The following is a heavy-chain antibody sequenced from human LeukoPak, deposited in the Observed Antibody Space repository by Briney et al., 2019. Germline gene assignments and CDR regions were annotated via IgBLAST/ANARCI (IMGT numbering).Heavy chain of an antibody. Sequence: SVKISCKTSADIFSSYAINWVRQAPGQGLEWMGRIIPLTGVVNFGQKLQTRVTISADKSTSTAYMEVSSLRFEDTAVYFCARERRCSAGSCYAADLDSWGQGTLVTVSS. CDR3: ARERRCSAGSCYAADLDS. D-gene: IGHD2-15*01. V-gene: IGHV1-69*04. CDR2: IIPLTGVV. J-gene: IGHJ4*02. CDR1: ADIFSSYA.